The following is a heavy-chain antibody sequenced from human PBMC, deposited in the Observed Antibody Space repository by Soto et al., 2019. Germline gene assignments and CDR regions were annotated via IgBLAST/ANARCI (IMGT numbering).Heavy chain of an antibody. D-gene: IGHD2-2*01. V-gene: IGHV4-34*01. Sequence: SETLSLTCAVYGGSFSGYYWSWIRQPPGKGLEWIGEINHSGSTNYNPSLKSRVTISVDTSKNQFSLKLGSVTAADTAVYYCARLIVVVPAAMVSGSSYYYYGMDVWGQGTTVTVSS. CDR1: GGSFSGYY. CDR2: INHSGST. J-gene: IGHJ6*02. CDR3: ARLIVVVPAAMVSGSSYYYYGMDV.